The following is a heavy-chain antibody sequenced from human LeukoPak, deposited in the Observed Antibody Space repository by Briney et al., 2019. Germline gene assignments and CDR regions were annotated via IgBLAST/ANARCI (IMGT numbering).Heavy chain of an antibody. CDR1: GGSISSGGYS. Sequence: PSQTLSLTCAVSGGSISSGGYSWSWIRQPPGTGLEWIGYIYHSGSTYYNPSLKSRVTISVDRSKNQFSLKLSSVTAADTAVYYCARAKQLGLDYWGQGTLVTVSS. CDR2: IYHSGST. D-gene: IGHD6-13*01. J-gene: IGHJ4*02. V-gene: IGHV4-30-2*01. CDR3: ARAKQLGLDY.